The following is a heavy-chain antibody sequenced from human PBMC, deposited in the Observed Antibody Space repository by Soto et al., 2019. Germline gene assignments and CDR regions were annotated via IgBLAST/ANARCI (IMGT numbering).Heavy chain of an antibody. CDR1: GASVSCGDYA. D-gene: IGHD6-19*01. J-gene: IGHJ4*02. CDR3: LRVQADYSSCYYRTY. Sequence: QVQLQVAGPGLVKPSETLALNCSFSGASVSCGDYAWGWSRQPLGKGLEWIGYIYFSGATSYAPTLKRRVSISIDTSNDRFFLKIKSVTASGTAFYDWLRVQADYSSCYYRTYWGEGFLASVTS. V-gene: IGHV4-61*03. CDR2: IYFSGAT.